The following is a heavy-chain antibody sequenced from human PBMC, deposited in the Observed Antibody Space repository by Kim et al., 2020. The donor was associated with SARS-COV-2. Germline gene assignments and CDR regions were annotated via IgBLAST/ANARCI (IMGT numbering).Heavy chain of an antibody. V-gene: IGHV4-39*01. CDR2: IYYSGST. D-gene: IGHD3-3*01. CDR1: GGSISSSSYY. J-gene: IGHJ4*02. CDR3: ARHLEWLLSEFDY. Sequence: SETLSLTCTVSGGSISSSSYYWGWIRQPPGKGLEWIGSIYYSGSTYYNPSLKSRVTISVDTSKNQFSLKLSSVTAADTAVYYCARHLEWLLSEFDYWGRGTLVTISS.